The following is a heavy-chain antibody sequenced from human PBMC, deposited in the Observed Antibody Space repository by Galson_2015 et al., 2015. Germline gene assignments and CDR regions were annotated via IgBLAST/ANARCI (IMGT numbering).Heavy chain of an antibody. Sequence: SVKVSCKASGYTFTSYYMHWVRQAPGQGLEWMGIIKPSGGSTSYAQKFQGRVTMTRDTSTSTVYMDLSSLRSEDTAVYYCAREIGLVDTAMVNDFDYWGQGTLLTVSS. CDR1: GYTFTSYY. V-gene: IGHV1-46*01. CDR2: IKPSGGST. J-gene: IGHJ4*02. D-gene: IGHD5-18*01. CDR3: AREIGLVDTAMVNDFDY.